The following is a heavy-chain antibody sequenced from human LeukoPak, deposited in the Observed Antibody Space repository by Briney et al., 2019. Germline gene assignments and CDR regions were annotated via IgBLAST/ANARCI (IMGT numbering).Heavy chain of an antibody. J-gene: IGHJ3*02. D-gene: IGHD1-26*01. Sequence: SGGSLRLSCAASGFTFSSYGMHWVRQAPRKGLEYVSAISSNGGSTYYANSVKGRFTISRDNSKNTLYLQMGSLRAEDMALYYCARPLYSGNHWHDAFDIWGQGTMVTVSS. V-gene: IGHV3-64*01. CDR1: GFTFSSYG. CDR3: ARPLYSGNHWHDAFDI. CDR2: ISSNGGST.